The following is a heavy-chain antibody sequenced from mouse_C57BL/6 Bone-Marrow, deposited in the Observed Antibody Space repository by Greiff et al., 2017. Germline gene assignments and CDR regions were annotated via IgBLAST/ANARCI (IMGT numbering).Heavy chain of an antibody. CDR3: TTRHCGYDGGFAD. J-gene: IGHJ3*01. V-gene: IGHV14-1*01. D-gene: IGHD2-2*01. Sequence: VQLKQSGAELVRPGASVKLSCTASGFTIKDYYMHWVKQRPEQGLEWIGRIDPEDGDTEYAPKFQGKATMTADTSSNTAYLQLSSLTSEDTAVYYCTTRHCGYDGGFADWGQGTLVTVSA. CDR1: GFTIKDYY. CDR2: IDPEDGDT.